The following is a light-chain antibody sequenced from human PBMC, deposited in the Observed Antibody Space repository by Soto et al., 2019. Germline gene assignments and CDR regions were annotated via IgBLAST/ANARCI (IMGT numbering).Light chain of an antibody. V-gene: IGLV2-14*01. CDR1: SSDVGGYNY. J-gene: IGLJ2*01. CDR3: SSYTSSSSPVV. Sequence: QSVLTQPGSVSGSPGQTITISSTGTSSDVGGYNYVSWYQQHPGKAPKLMIYDVSNRPSGVSNRFSGSKSGNTASLTISGLQAEDEADYYCSSYTSSSSPVVFGGGTKVTVL. CDR2: DVS.